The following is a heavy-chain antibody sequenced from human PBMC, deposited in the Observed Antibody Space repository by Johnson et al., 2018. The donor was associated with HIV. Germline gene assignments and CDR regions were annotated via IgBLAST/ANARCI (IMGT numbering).Heavy chain of an antibody. V-gene: IGHV3-66*01. D-gene: IGHD6-19*01. CDR3: ARKQWLEIPSDGLDV. CDR2: IYSGGTT. J-gene: IGHJ3*01. CDR1: GFTFDDYG. Sequence: VQLVESGGGLVQPWGSLRLSCAASGFTFDDYGMNWVRQAPGKGLEWVSLIYSGGTTYYADSVKGRFTISRDNSKNTLYLQMNSLRAEDTAIYYCARKQWLEIPSDGLDVWGQGTMVTVSS.